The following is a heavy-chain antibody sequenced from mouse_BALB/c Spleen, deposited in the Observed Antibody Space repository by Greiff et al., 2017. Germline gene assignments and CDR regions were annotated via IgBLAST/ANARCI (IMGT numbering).Heavy chain of an antibody. CDR3: APTLDAMDY. CDR2: ILPGSGST. V-gene: IGHV1-9*01. J-gene: IGHJ4*01. D-gene: IGHD4-1*02. CDR1: GYTFSSYW. Sequence: VMLVESGAELMKPGASVKISCKATGYTFSSYWIEWVKQRPGHGLEWIGEILPGSGSTNYNEKFKAKATFTADTSSNTAYMQLSSLTSEDSAVYYCAPTLDAMDYWGQGTSVTVSS.